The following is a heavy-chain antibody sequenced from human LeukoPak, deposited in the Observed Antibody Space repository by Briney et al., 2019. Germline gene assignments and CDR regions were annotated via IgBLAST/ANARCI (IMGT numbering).Heavy chain of an antibody. CDR3: ARAVGYCSSTSCYYFDY. CDR1: GFTFSSYS. CDR2: ISSSSSTI. D-gene: IGHD2-2*01. Sequence: GGSLRLSCAASGFTFSSYSMNWVRQAPGKGLEWVSSISSSSSTIYYADSVKGRFTISRDNAKNSLYLQMNSLRAEDTAVYYCARAVGYCSSTSCYYFDYWGQGTLVTVSS. J-gene: IGHJ4*02. V-gene: IGHV3-48*01.